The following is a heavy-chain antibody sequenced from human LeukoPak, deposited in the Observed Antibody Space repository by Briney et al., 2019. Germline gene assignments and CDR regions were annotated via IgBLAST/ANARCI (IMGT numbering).Heavy chain of an antibody. CDR3: ARGYFDWLPYFLDY. Sequence: GASVKVSCKASGGTFSSYAISWVRQAPGQGLEWMGGIIPIFGTASYAQKFQGRVTITTDESTSTAYMELSSLRSEDTAVYYCARGYFDWLPYFLDYWGQGTLVTVSS. V-gene: IGHV1-69*05. CDR2: IIPIFGTA. CDR1: GGTFSSYA. D-gene: IGHD3-9*01. J-gene: IGHJ4*02.